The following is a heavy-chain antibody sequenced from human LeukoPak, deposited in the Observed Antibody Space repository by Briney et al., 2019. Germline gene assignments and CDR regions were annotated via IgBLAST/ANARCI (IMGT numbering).Heavy chain of an antibody. CDR2: ISAYNGNT. J-gene: IGHJ4*02. V-gene: IGHV1-18*01. CDR1: GYTFTSYG. D-gene: IGHD3-22*01. CDR3: ARVPKPYYYDSSGYYPL. Sequence: ASVKVSCKASGYTFTSYGISWVRQAPGQGLEWMGWISAYNGNTNYAQKLQGRVTMTTDTSTSTAYMELRSLRSDDTAVYYCARVPKPYYYDSSGYYPLWGQGTLVTASS.